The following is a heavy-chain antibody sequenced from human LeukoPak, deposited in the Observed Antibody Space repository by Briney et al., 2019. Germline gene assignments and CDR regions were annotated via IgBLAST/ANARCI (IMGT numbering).Heavy chain of an antibody. D-gene: IGHD3-22*01. J-gene: IGHJ4*02. CDR3: VLGGYDSPYLGFDY. CDR1: GFTFSNYW. V-gene: IGHV3-7*01. CDR2: IKPDGSEK. Sequence: GGSLRLSCAASGFTFSNYWMSWVRQAPGKGLEWVAHIKPDGSEKNYVDSVKGRFTLFRDDAKNSVYLQMNSLRAEDTAVYYCVLGGYDSPYLGFDYWGQGTLVTVSS.